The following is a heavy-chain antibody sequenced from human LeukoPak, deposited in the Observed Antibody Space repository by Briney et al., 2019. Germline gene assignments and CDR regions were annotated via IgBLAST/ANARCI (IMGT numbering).Heavy chain of an antibody. J-gene: IGHJ6*04. CDR2: ISSSGSTK. CDR1: GFTFGDYV. D-gene: IGHD3-10*02. V-gene: IGHV3-48*03. CDR3: AELGITMIGGV. Sequence: PGGSLRLSCTASGFTFGDYVMSWVRQAPGKGLEWVSYISSSGSTKYYADSVKGRFTISRDNAKNSLYLHMNSLRAEDTAVYYCAELGITMIGGVWGKGTTVTISS.